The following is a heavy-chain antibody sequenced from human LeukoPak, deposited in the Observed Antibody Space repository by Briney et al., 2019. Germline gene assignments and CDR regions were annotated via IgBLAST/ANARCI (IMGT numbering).Heavy chain of an antibody. CDR3: ARGAIFGVVITRSAFDI. CDR2: ISYDGSNK. J-gene: IGHJ3*02. V-gene: IGHV3-30*04. Sequence: PGRSLRLSCAAPGFTFSSYAMHWVRQAPGKGLEWVAVISYDGSNKYYADSVKGRFTISRDNSKNTLYLQMNSLRAEDTAVYYCARGAIFGVVITRSAFDIWGQGTMVTVSS. D-gene: IGHD3-3*01. CDR1: GFTFSSYA.